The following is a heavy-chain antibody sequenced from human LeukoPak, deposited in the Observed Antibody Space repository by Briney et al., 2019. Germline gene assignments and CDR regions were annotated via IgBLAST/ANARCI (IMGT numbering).Heavy chain of an antibody. Sequence: ASVKVSCKASGYTFTIYGISWVRQAPGQGLEWMGWISAYNGNTNYAQKLQGRVTMTTDTSTGTAYMELRSLRSDDTAVYYCAREPVAGTLVDYWGQGTLVTVSS. CDR1: GYTFTIYG. CDR3: AREPVAGTLVDY. D-gene: IGHD6-19*01. CDR2: ISAYNGNT. V-gene: IGHV1-18*01. J-gene: IGHJ4*02.